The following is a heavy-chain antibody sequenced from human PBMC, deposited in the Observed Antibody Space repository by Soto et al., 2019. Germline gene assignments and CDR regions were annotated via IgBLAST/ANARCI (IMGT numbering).Heavy chain of an antibody. V-gene: IGHV3-23*01. J-gene: IGHJ6*02. CDR1: GFTFSSYA. D-gene: IGHD3-3*01. CDR3: AKGGSYYDFWSGYYYYYGMDV. CDR2: ISGSGGST. Sequence: PGGSLRLSCAASGFTFSSYAMSWVRQAPGKGLEWVSAISGSGGSTYYADSVKGRFTISRDNSKNTLYLQMNSLRAEDTAVYYCAKGGSYYDFWSGYYYYYGMDVWGQGTTVTVSS.